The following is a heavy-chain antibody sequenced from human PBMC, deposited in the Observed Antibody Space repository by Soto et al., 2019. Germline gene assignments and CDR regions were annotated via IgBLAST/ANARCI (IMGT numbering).Heavy chain of an antibody. V-gene: IGHV3-30-3*01. CDR2: ISYDGSNK. D-gene: IGHD1-26*01. CDR3: ARDSPPGGPESTRGHSGSYLLGPFDY. J-gene: IGHJ4*02. CDR1: GFTFSSYA. Sequence: GGSLRLSCAASGFTFSSYAMHWVRQAPGKGLEWVAVISYDGSNKYYADSVKGRFTISRDNSKNTLYLQMNSLRAEDTAVYYCARDSPPGGPESTRGHSGSYLLGPFDYWGQGTLVTVSS.